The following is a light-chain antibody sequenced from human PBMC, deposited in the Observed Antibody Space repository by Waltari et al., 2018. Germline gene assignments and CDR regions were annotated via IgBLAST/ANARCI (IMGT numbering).Light chain of an antibody. V-gene: IGLV2-14*01. CDR2: EVS. CDR3: TSYTNSNSWV. Sequence: QSGLTQPASVPGSPGPSIAISCSGHSSDAGGYNYVSWYQQHPGKVPNLIISEVSNRPSGFSDRFSGSKSGNTASLTISGLQAEDEADYYCTSYTNSNSWVFGGGTKLTVL. CDR1: SSDAGGYNY. J-gene: IGLJ3*02.